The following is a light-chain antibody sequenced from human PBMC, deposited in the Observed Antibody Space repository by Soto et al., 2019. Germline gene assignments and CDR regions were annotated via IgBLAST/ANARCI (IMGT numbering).Light chain of an antibody. V-gene: IGKV3-15*01. CDR1: QSVSSN. CDR3: QQYNNWPWT. CDR2: GAS. J-gene: IGKJ1*01. Sequence: EIVMPQSPATLSVSPGERATLSCRASQSVSSNLAWYQQKPGQAPRLLIYGASTRATGIPARVSGSGSGTEFTLTISSLQSEDGAVYYCQQYNNWPWTFGQGTKVDIK.